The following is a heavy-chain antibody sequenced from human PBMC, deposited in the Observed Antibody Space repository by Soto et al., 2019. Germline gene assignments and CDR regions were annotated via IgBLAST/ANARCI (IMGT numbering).Heavy chain of an antibody. V-gene: IGHV3-23*01. CDR1: GFTLRSYA. J-gene: IGHJ4*02. CDR3: AKDGGRSPWYRDHFDY. CDR2: VSGSGGST. D-gene: IGHD6-13*01. Sequence: EVQLLESGGGLVQPGGSLRLSCAASGFTLRSYAMSWVRQAPGKGLEWVSAVSGSGGSTDYADSVKGRFTISRDTSKNTLYLQMNSLRVEDTAMYYCAKDGGRSPWYRDHFDYWGQGTLVTVSS.